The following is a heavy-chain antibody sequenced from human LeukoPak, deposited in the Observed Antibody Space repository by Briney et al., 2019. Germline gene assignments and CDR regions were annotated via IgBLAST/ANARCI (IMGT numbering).Heavy chain of an antibody. CDR1: GGSISSYY. CDR2: IYYSGST. J-gene: IGHJ6*02. V-gene: IGHV4-59*01. D-gene: IGHD6-25*01. CDR3: ARDKARRSPPQDYYYGMDV. Sequence: SETLSLTCTVSGGSISSYYWSWIRQPPGKGLEWIGYIYYSGSTNYNPSFKSRVTISVDTSKNQFSLKLSSVTAADTAVYYCARDKARRSPPQDYYYGMDVWGQGTTVTVSS.